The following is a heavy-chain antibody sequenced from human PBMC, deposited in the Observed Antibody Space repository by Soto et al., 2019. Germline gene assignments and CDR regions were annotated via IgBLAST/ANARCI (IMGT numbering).Heavy chain of an antibody. Sequence: GGSLRLSCAASGFTFSSYWMSWVRQAPGKGLEWVANIKQDGSEKYYVDSVKGRFTISRDNAKNSLYLQMDSLRAEDTAVYYCARDPNIVATMGSIYYYYGMDVWGQGTTVTVSS. CDR2: IKQDGSEK. D-gene: IGHD5-12*01. CDR1: GFTFSSYW. J-gene: IGHJ6*02. V-gene: IGHV3-7*01. CDR3: ARDPNIVATMGSIYYYYGMDV.